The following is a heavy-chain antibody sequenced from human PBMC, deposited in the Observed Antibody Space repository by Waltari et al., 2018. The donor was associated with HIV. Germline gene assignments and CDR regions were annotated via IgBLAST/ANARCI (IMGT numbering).Heavy chain of an antibody. CDR2: INQDATKK. J-gene: IGHJ6*02. CDR1: KFWFSRYW. D-gene: IGHD1-26*01. Sequence: EALLVESGGGVVKPGGSLRLSCEASKFWFSRYWMVWVSQASGKGVEGVANINQDATKKNYAESVKGRFSVSRDNGKYSVFLEMNRLRVQDTAVYFCARGDQWGIFLDSYYGLDVCGRGTTVIVSS. CDR3: ARGDQWGIFLDSYYGLDV. V-gene: IGHV3-7*01.